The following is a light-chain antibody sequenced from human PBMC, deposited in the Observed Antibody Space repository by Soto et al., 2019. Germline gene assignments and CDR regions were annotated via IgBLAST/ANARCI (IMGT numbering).Light chain of an antibody. Sequence: EIVLTQSPGTLSLSPGERVTLSCRASQSVSSSYLAWYQQKPGQAPRLLIYGASNRATGIPDRFSGSGSGTDFTLTISRLEPEDFAVYYCQQYGRTFGQGTKLEIK. CDR2: GAS. CDR3: QQYGRT. V-gene: IGKV3-20*01. CDR1: QSVSSSY. J-gene: IGKJ2*01.